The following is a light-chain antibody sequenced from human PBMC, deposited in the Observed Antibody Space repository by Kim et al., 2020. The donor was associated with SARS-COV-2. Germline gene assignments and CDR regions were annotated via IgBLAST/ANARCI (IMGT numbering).Light chain of an antibody. V-gene: IGLV2-8*01. J-gene: IGLJ1*01. Sequence: HAVTISAPGTSRAVGGYNYVSWYQQHPGKAPKLMIYEVSERPSGVPDRFSGSKSGNTASLTVSGLQAEDEADYYCSSYAGSPRYVFGTGTKVTVL. CDR3: SSYAGSPRYV. CDR1: SRAVGGYNY. CDR2: EVS.